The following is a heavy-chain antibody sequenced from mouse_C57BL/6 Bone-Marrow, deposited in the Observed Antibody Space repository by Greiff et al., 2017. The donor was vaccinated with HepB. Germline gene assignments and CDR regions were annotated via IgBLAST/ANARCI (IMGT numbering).Heavy chain of an antibody. CDR3: TRGGLPYYYAMDY. D-gene: IGHD2-2*01. J-gene: IGHJ4*01. V-gene: IGHV1-15*01. Sequence: QVQLQQSGAELVRPGASVTLSCKASGYTFTDYEMHWVKQTPVHGLEWIGAIDPETGGTAYNQKFKGKAILTADKSSSTAYMELRSLTSEDSAVYYCTRGGLPYYYAMDYWGQGNSVTVSS. CDR1: GYTFTDYE. CDR2: IDPETGGT.